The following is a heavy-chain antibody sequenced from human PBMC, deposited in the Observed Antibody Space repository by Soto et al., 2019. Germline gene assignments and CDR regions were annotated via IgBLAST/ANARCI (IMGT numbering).Heavy chain of an antibody. D-gene: IGHD2-21*02. CDR1: GGSISTDHYH. CDR2: IHYSGSI. J-gene: IGHJ6*02. CDR3: AREDDGGDRDYYGLDV. Sequence: QVQLQESGPGLVRPSQTLSLTCTVSGGSISTDHYHWTWIRQAPGKGLEWIGYIHYSGSIQFNPSLLSRVSMSVDTSKNLFSLRLSSVTAADTAVYFCAREDDGGDRDYYGLDVWGQGTTVTVSS. V-gene: IGHV4-30-4*01.